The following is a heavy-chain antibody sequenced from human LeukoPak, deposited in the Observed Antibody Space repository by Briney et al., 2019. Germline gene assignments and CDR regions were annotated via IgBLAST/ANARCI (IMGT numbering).Heavy chain of an antibody. CDR2: IYYSGNT. J-gene: IGHJ4*02. Sequence: SETLSLTCTVSGDSISTSNSYWGWIRQPPGKGLEWIGSIYYSGNTYYNASLKSRVTISVDTSKNQFSLKLSSVTAADTAVYYCAGPYSSGWFDYWGQGTLVTVSS. V-gene: IGHV4-39*01. D-gene: IGHD6-19*01. CDR3: AGPYSSGWFDY. CDR1: GDSISTSNSY.